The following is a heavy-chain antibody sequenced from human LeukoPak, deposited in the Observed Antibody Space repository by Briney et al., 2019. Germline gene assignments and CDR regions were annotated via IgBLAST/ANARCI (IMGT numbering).Heavy chain of an antibody. D-gene: IGHD3-3*01. V-gene: IGHV1-2*02. Sequence: ASVKVSCKASGYTFTDNYIHWVRQAPGQGLEWMGWINPLSGGPMYAQKFQGRVTMTRDTSLSTAYIELNGLKSDVTAIYYCAREGIKIFGGWAPFDPWGQGTLVTVS. J-gene: IGHJ5*02. CDR3: AREGIKIFGGWAPFDP. CDR1: GYTFTDNY. CDR2: INPLSGGP.